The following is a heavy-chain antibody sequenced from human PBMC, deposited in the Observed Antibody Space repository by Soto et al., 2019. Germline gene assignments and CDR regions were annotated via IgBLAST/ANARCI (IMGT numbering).Heavy chain of an antibody. J-gene: IGHJ5*02. CDR2: IYIGGGT. D-gene: IGHD2-2*01. CDR3: TRGFCNSSSCYENWFDP. Sequence: EVQLVESGGVLVRPGGSVRLSCAASGFAVGSNYMSWVRQAPGKGLEWVSLIYIGGGTHYADSVKGRFTISRDKSNNTLYLQMNSLRAEDTAVYHCTRGFCNSSSCYENWFDPWGQGTLVTVSS. V-gene: IGHV3-66*01. CDR1: GFAVGSNY.